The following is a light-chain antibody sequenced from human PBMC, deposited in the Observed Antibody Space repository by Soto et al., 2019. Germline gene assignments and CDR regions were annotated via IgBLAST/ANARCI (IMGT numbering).Light chain of an antibody. Sequence: EIVLTQSPGTLSLSPGERVTLSCRASQSVSSSYLAWYQQKPGQAPRLLIYGASSRATGIPDRFSGSGSGTEFTLTISRVEAEDFAVYYCQQYDSSPYTFGQGTKLEIK. V-gene: IGKV3-20*01. J-gene: IGKJ2*01. CDR2: GAS. CDR1: QSVSSSY. CDR3: QQYDSSPYT.